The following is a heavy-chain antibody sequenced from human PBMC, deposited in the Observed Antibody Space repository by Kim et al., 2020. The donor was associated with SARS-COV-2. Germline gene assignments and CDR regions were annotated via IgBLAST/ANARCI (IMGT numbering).Heavy chain of an antibody. V-gene: IGHV3-23*01. Sequence: GGSLRLSCAASGFTFRNYAMSWVRQAPGKGLEWVSGISATSGSSHYADSVKGRITISRDNSKNTLYLQMNSLRGDDTAVYYCAKSDTVYSGSPNWGQGTL. CDR1: GFTFRNYA. J-gene: IGHJ4*02. CDR3: AKSDTVYSGSPN. CDR2: ISATSGSS. D-gene: IGHD1-26*01.